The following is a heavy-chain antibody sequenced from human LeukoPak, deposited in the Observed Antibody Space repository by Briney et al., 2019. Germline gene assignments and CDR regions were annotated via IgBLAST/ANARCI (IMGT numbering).Heavy chain of an antibody. CDR1: GGTFSSYA. CDR3: VCQIEVGATHRGFYYYMDV. Sequence: GASVKVSCKASGGTFSSYAISWVRQAPGQGLERMGGIIPMFGTANYAQKIQGRVTITADKSTSTAYMELSSLRSEDTAVYYCVCQIEVGATHRGFYYYMDVWGKGTTVTVSS. D-gene: IGHD1-26*01. CDR2: IIPMFGTA. J-gene: IGHJ6*03. V-gene: IGHV1-69*06.